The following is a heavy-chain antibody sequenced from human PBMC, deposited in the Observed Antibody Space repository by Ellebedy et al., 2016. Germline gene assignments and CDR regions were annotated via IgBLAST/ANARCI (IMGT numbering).Heavy chain of an antibody. D-gene: IGHD6-19*01. CDR3: ASSDRWVAGYVSYYYYGMDV. Sequence: ASVKVSCKASGYTFTSYAMHWVRQAPGQRLEWMGWINAGNGNTKYSQKFQGRVTITRDTSASTAYMELSSLRSEDTAVYYCASSDRWVAGYVSYYYYGMDVWGQGTTVTVSS. CDR2: INAGNGNT. CDR1: GYTFTSYA. V-gene: IGHV1-3*01. J-gene: IGHJ6*02.